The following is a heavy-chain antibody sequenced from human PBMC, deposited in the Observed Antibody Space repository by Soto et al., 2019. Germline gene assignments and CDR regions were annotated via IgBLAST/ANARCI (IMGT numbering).Heavy chain of an antibody. V-gene: IGHV3-74*01. CDR1: GFTFSSYW. CDR3: ARPRYDSTGTPFDH. J-gene: IGHJ4*02. CDR2: INTDGGST. Sequence: EVQLVESGGGLVQPGGSLRLSCAASGFTFSSYWLHWVRQAPGKGLVWVVGINTDGGSTDYADSVKGRFIISRDNAKNTLYLQMNSLRAEDTAVYYCARPRYDSTGTPFDHWGLGTLVTVSS. D-gene: IGHD3-22*01.